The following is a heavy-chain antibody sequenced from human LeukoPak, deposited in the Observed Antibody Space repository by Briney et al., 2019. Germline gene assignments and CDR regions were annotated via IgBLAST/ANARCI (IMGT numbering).Heavy chain of an antibody. Sequence: GGSLRLSCAASGFSFSSSAMSWVRQAPGKGMEWVSVISGSGGSTYYADSVKGRFTISRYNSNNTLYLQMNSLRAEDTAVYYCAKDAVPAAYYYFYYMDVGGKGTTVTVSS. V-gene: IGHV3-23*01. CDR1: GFSFSSSA. D-gene: IGHD2-2*01. J-gene: IGHJ6*03. CDR3: AKDAVPAAYYYFYYMDV. CDR2: ISGSGGST.